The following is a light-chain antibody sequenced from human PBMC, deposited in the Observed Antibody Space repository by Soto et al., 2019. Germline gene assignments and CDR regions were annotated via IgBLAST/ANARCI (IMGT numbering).Light chain of an antibody. CDR1: QGISSY. V-gene: IGKV1-8*01. CDR2: AAS. J-gene: IGKJ4*01. CDR3: QKYNSAPLT. Sequence: AIRMTQSPSSLSASTGDRVTITYRASQGISSYLAWYQQKPGKAPKLLIYAASTLQSGVPSRFSGSGSGTDFTLTISSLQPEDVATYYCQKYNSAPLTFGGGTKVDIK.